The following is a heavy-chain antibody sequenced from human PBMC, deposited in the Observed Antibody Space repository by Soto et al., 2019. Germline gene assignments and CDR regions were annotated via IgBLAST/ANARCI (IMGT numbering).Heavy chain of an antibody. Sequence: SETLSLTCTVSGGSISSYYWSWILQPPWKGLEWIGYIYYSGSTNYNPSLKSRVTISVDTSKNQFSLKLSSVTAADTAVYYCAGLGRKWGAVGYRVGWFLPWVQGTLVGVFS. CDR3: AGLGRKWGAVGYRVGWFLP. CDR1: GGSISSYY. D-gene: IGHD1-26*01. CDR2: IYYSGST. V-gene: IGHV4-59*08. J-gene: IGHJ4*02.